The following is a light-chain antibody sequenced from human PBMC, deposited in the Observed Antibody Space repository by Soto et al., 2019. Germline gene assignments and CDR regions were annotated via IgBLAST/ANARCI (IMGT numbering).Light chain of an antibody. CDR2: DSS. V-gene: IGKV3-11*01. CDR1: QSVSSS. J-gene: IGKJ4*01. CDR3: QQRSNWPLT. Sequence: EILLTHSPATLSWSPGERATLSCRASQSVSSSLAGYQQKPGQAPRLLIYDSSNRATAITARFSGSGSGTDFTLAISSLEPEAFAVYYCQQRSNWPLTFGGGTKVEIK.